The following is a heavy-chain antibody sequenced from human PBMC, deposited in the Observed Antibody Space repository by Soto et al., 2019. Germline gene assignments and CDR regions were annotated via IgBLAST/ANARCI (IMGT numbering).Heavy chain of an antibody. Sequence: ASVKVSCKASGYTFTNYYMHWVRQAPGQGLDLMGWINPRSGGTKYAQAFQDRVTMTRDASISTAYMEVNSLRHGDTAVYFCARSDDSTSYPLDLWGPGTLVTVSS. J-gene: IGHJ5*02. V-gene: IGHV1-2*02. CDR3: ARSDDSTSYPLDL. D-gene: IGHD4-4*01. CDR2: INPRSGGT. CDR1: GYTFTNYY.